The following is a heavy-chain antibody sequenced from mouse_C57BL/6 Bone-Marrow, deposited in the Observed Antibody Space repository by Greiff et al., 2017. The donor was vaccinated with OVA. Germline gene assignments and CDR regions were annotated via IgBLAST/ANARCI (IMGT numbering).Heavy chain of an antibody. Sequence: QVQLQQSGAELVKPGASVKLSCKASGYTFTSYWMHWVKQRPGQGLEWIGMIHPNSGSTNYNEKFKSKATLTVDKSSSTAYMQLSSLTSEDSAVYYCARSELGQEDYWGQGTTLTVSS. D-gene: IGHD4-1*01. CDR2: IHPNSGST. CDR3: ARSELGQEDY. V-gene: IGHV1-64*01. J-gene: IGHJ2*01. CDR1: GYTFTSYW.